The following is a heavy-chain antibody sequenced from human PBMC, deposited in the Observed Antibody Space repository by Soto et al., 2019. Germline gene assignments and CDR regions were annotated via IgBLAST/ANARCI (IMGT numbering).Heavy chain of an antibody. J-gene: IGHJ5*02. Sequence: EVQLLESGGGLVQPGGSLRLSCAVSGFTFSSYAMSWVRQAPGKGLGWVSAISGGGVDTYYADSVKGRFTISRDNSKNTLYLQMNSLRAEDTAVYYCAKDGFSLSVNWFDPWGQGTLVTVSS. CDR2: ISGGGVDT. CDR3: AKDGFSLSVNWFDP. V-gene: IGHV3-23*01. D-gene: IGHD6-19*01. CDR1: GFTFSSYA.